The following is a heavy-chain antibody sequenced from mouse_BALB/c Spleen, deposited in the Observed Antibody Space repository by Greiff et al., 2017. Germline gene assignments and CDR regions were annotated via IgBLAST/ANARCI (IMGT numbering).Heavy chain of an antibody. CDR2: ISYSGST. CDR3: AFYGSWFAY. D-gene: IGHD1-1*01. CDR1: GYSITSDYA. V-gene: IGHV3-2*02. Sequence: DVKLQESGPGLVKPSQSLSLTCTVTGYSITSDYAWNWIRQFPGNKLEWMGYISYSGSTSYNPSLKSRISITRDTSKNQFFLQLNSVTTEDTATYYCAFYGSWFAYWGQGTLVTVSA. J-gene: IGHJ3*01.